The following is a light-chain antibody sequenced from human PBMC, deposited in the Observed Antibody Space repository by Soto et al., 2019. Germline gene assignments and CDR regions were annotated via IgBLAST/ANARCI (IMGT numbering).Light chain of an antibody. J-gene: IGKJ4*01. Sequence: DIQMTQSPSSLSASVGDRVTITCRASQSVRHYLNWYQQKPGKAPKLLIYATSSLESGVPSRFSGSGSGTDFTLTISSLQPEDFATYHCQQSVSIPLTFGGGTKVDIK. CDR1: QSVRHY. CDR3: QQSVSIPLT. V-gene: IGKV1-39*01. CDR2: ATS.